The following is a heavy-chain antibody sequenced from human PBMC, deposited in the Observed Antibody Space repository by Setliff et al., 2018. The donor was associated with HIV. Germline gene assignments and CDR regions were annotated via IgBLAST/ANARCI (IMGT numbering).Heavy chain of an antibody. D-gene: IGHD6-13*01. CDR2: IWYDGSNE. CDR1: GFTFRNYG. CDR3: VKGGYLHAFEI. V-gene: IGHV3-33*06. J-gene: IGHJ3*02. Sequence: GGSLRLSCVASGFTFRNYGIHWVRQAPGKGLEWVAIIWYDGSNEHYADSVKGRFTISRDNSKNTLYLQMNNLRADDTALYYCVKGGYLHAFEIWGQGTMVTVSS.